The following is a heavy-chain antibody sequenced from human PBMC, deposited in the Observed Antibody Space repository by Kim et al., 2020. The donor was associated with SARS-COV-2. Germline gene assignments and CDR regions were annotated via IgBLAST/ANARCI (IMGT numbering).Heavy chain of an antibody. CDR2: SGHT. J-gene: IGHJ4*02. D-gene: IGHD3-16*02. CDR3: ARLSVALDY. Sequence: SGHTNYNPSLKSRVTISADTSKNQFSLRLSSVTAADTAVYYCARLSVALDYWGQGTLVTVSS. V-gene: IGHV4-59*01.